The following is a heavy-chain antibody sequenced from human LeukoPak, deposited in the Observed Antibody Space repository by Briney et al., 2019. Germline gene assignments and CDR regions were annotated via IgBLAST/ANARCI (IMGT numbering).Heavy chain of an antibody. Sequence: SETLSLTCSVSGASITTTNFWWTWIRQSPGRGLEWIGYIHDRGSDKYNPALESRATLSVDTSKNQFSLKLNSVTAADTAVYYCARGIIYLDYWGQGTLVTVSS. CDR1: GASITTTNFW. CDR3: ARGIIYLDY. CDR2: IHDRGSD. J-gene: IGHJ4*02. D-gene: IGHD3-10*01. V-gene: IGHV4-61*01.